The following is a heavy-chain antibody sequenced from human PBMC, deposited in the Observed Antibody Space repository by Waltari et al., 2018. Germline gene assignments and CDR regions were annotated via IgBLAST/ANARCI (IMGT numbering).Heavy chain of an antibody. CDR1: GFIFTSYT. V-gene: IGHV3-23*03. CDR3: AKGFDRASFDS. Sequence: EVPLFESGGVWVQPGGSLSLTVAASGFIFTSYTMNWVRRAPGKGREWVSIFHGGGDTDYADSVRGRFIISRDNSNNMLYLQMNSLRPEDSGVYYCAKGFDRASFDSWGQGALVTVSS. D-gene: IGHD3-22*01. CDR2: FHGGGDT. J-gene: IGHJ4*02.